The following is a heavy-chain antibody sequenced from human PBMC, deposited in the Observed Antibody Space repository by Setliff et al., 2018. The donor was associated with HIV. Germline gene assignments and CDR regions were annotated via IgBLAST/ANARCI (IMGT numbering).Heavy chain of an antibody. CDR1: GFTFDDYA. CDR2: ISWNGGST. J-gene: IGHJ4*02. CDR3: ARGPTGSGSSYLDY. D-gene: IGHD3-10*01. V-gene: IGHV3-43D*03. Sequence: PGGSLRLSCAASGFTFDDYAMHWVRQVPGKGLEWVSLISWNGGSTYYADSVRGRFAISRDNNKNSLYLQMNSLRPEDTAFYYCARGPTGSGSSYLDYWGQGTLVTVSS.